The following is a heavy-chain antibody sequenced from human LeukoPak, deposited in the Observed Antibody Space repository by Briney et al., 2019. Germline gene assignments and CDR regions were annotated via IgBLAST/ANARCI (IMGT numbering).Heavy chain of an antibody. CDR1: GNSISSGYY. J-gene: IGHJ6*03. CDR2: LYHSGSP. CDR3: ARSGSAYYYYYMDV. V-gene: IGHV4-38-2*02. D-gene: IGHD6-25*01. Sequence: PSETLSLTCTVSGNSISSGYYWGWIRQPPGRGLEWIGSLYHSGSPYYNPSLKSRVTMSVDTSKNQFSLKLSSVTAADTAVYYCARSGSAYYYYYMDVWGKGTTVTVSS.